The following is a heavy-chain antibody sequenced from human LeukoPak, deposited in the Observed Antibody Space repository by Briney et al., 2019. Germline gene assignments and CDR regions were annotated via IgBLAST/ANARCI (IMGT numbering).Heavy chain of an antibody. Sequence: RSGGSLRLSCAASGFTFSSFGMHWVRQAPGKGLEWIWEINHGGSTSYNPYLKSGVTISVDTSKNQFSLRLSCVTAADTGMYYCARPGLAYCGADCYSTEGYYFDYWSQGTLVTVSS. CDR3: ARPGLAYCGADCYSTEGYYFDY. J-gene: IGHJ4*02. CDR1: GFTFSSFG. CDR2: INHGGST. D-gene: IGHD2-21*01. V-gene: IGHV4-34*01.